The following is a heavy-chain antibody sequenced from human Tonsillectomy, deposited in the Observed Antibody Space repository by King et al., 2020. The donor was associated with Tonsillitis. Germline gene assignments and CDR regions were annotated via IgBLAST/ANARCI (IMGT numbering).Heavy chain of an antibody. J-gene: IGHJ4*02. CDR2: IHPNSGGT. CDR3: ATVRWIQLWHPFDS. V-gene: IGHV1-2*02. Sequence: LQLVQSGAEVKKPGASVKVSCKASGYTFTDYYIHWVRQAPGQGLEWMGWIHPNSGGTHYAQQFQGRVTMTRDTSISTAYLELSSLRSDDTAVYYCATVRWIQLWHPFDSWGQGTLVTVSS. D-gene: IGHD5-18*01. CDR1: GYTFTDYY.